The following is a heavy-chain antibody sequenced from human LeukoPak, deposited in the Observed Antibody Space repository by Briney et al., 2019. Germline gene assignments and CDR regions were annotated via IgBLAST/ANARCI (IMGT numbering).Heavy chain of an antibody. CDR2: IVVGSGNT. D-gene: IGHD6-19*01. CDR1: GFTFTSSA. V-gene: IGHV1-58*01. Sequence: VKVSCKASGFTFTSSAVQWVRQARGQRLEWIGWIVVGSGNTNYAQKFQERVTITRDMSTSTAYMELSSLRSEDTAVYYCAAIAVAGTDFDYWGQGTLVTVSS. CDR3: AAIAVAGTDFDY. J-gene: IGHJ4*02.